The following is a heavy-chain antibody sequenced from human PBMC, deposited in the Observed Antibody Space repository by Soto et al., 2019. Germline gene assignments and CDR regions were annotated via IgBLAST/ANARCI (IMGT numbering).Heavy chain of an antibody. CDR1: GGSISSSSYY. CDR3: ATTTRLERYDYVWGSHYYYYGMDV. J-gene: IGHJ6*02. D-gene: IGHD3-16*01. CDR2: IYYSGST. V-gene: IGHV4-39*01. Sequence: SETLSLTCTVSGGSISSSSYYWGGIRQRPGKGLEWIGSIYYSGSTYYNPSLKSRVTITVDTSKNQFSLKLSSVTAADPAVYYCATTTRLERYDYVWGSHYYYYGMDVWGQGTTVTVSS.